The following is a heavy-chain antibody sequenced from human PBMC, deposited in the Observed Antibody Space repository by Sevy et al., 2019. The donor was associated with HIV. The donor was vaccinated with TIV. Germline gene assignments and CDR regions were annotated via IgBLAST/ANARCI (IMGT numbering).Heavy chain of an antibody. D-gene: IGHD6-6*01. Sequence: GGSLRLSCAASGFIXSSYGMHWVRQAPGKGLEWVAVISSDGSNKYYADSVKGRFSISRDNSNNTLYLQMSSLRAEDTAVYYCASALEXXWXXPXXXXWGXXTMVTVSS. V-gene: IGHV3-30*03. J-gene: IGHJ4*01. CDR1: GFIXSSYG. CDR3: ASALEXXWXXPXXXX. CDR2: ISSDGSNK.